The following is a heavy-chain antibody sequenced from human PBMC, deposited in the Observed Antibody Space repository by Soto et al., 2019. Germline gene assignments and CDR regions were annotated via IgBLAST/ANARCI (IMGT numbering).Heavy chain of an antibody. CDR1: GFTFSSYG. D-gene: IGHD3-22*01. CDR3: ARDQLYYNDISGRPLNAFDV. CDR2: IGIDSSTK. V-gene: IGHV3-48*01. J-gene: IGHJ3*01. Sequence: TGGSLRLSCAASGFTFSSYGMHWVRQAPGKGLEWVSYIGIDSSTKYYADSVKGRFTISRDNAKNSLYLQMNSLRAEDTAVYYCARDQLYYNDISGRPLNAFDVWGQGTMVTVS.